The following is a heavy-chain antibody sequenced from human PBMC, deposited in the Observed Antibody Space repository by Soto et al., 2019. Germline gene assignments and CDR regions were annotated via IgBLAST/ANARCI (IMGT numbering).Heavy chain of an antibody. D-gene: IGHD2-2*01. V-gene: IGHV1-69*12. J-gene: IGHJ6*02. Sequence: QVQLVQSGAEVKKPGSSVKVSCKASGGTFSSYAISWVRQAPGQGLEWMGGIIPIFGTANYAQKFQGRVTITADESTSAAYMGLSSLRSEDTAVYYCARHVPAAGYYYGMDVWGQGTTVTVSS. CDR2: IIPIFGTA. CDR3: ARHVPAAGYYYGMDV. CDR1: GGTFSSYA.